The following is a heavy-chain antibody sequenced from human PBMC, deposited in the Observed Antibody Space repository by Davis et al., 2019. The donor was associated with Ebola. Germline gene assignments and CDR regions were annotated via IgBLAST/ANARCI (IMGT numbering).Heavy chain of an antibody. Sequence: GGSLRLSCAASGFTFSSYAMSWVRQAPGKGLEWVSAISGSGGSTYYADSVKGRFTISRDNSKNTLYLQMNSLRAEDTALYYCASGDGRGNSYDMDVWGQGTTVTVSS. CDR2: ISGSGGST. CDR1: GFTFSSYA. V-gene: IGHV3-23*01. CDR3: ASGDGRGNSYDMDV. D-gene: IGHD4-23*01. J-gene: IGHJ6*02.